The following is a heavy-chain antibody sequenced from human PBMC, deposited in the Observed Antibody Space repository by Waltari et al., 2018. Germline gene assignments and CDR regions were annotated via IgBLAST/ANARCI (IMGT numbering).Heavy chain of an antibody. Sequence: QVQLVQSGAEVKKPGDSVKVSCKASGYIFIDHYRHCIRQAPGQGPEWVGRSNPKSGVTKYAQNIQGRVTRTRYTSVNTAYMQLTSLTSDDTALFYCAREVVRTTMVDPWGQGTLVTVSS. J-gene: IGHJ5*02. CDR3: AREVVRTTMVDP. V-gene: IGHV1-2*06. D-gene: IGHD1-1*01. CDR1: GYIFIDHY. CDR2: SNPKSGVT.